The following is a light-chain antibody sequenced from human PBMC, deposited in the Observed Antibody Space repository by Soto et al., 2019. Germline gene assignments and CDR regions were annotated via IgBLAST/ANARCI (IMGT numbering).Light chain of an antibody. CDR2: EVT. Sequence: QSALTQPASVSGSPGQSITISCTGTRRDVGGYNYVSWYQQYPGKSPKLLIYEVTHRPSGVSNRFSGSKSGNTASLTISGLQAEDEAAYYCSSYTISNTLPFVFGTGTKVTVL. CDR3: SSYTISNTLPFV. V-gene: IGLV2-14*01. J-gene: IGLJ1*01. CDR1: RRDVGGYNY.